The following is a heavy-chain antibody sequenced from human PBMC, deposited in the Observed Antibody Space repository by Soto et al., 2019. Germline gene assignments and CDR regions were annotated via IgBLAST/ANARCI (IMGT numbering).Heavy chain of an antibody. D-gene: IGHD6-13*01. CDR2: ISAYNGNT. CDR3: ARDLIRIAAAGTLFDY. V-gene: IGHV1-18*04. J-gene: IGHJ4*02. CDR1: GYTFSDYY. Sequence: ASVKVSCKASGYTFSDYYIHWVRQAPGQGLEWMGWISAYNGNTNYAQKLQGRVTMTTDTSTSTAYMELRSLRSDDTAVYYCARDLIRIAAAGTLFDYWGQGTLVTVSS.